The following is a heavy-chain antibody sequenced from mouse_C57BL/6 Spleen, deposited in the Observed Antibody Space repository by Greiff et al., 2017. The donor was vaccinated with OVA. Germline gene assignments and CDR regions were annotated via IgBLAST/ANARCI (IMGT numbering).Heavy chain of an antibody. Sequence: QVQLQQPGAELVMPGASVKLSCKASGYTFTSYWMHWVKQSPGQGLEWIGEIDPSDSYTNYNQKFKGKSTLTIDKSSSTDYMQLSSLTSEDSAVSYCESRRGRNRNYYAMDYWGQGTSVTVSS. CDR1: GYTFTSYW. CDR2: IDPSDSYT. CDR3: ESRRGRNRNYYAMDY. V-gene: IGHV1-69*01. J-gene: IGHJ4*01. D-gene: IGHD1-1*01.